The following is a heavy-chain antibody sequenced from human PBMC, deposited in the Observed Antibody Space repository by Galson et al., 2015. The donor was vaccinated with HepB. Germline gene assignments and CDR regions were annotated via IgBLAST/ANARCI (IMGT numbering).Heavy chain of an antibody. CDR3: AHTTTVVTFDY. CDR2: IYWDDDK. J-gene: IGHJ4*02. V-gene: IGHV2-5*02. CDR1: GFSLSTSGAG. D-gene: IGHD4-23*01. Sequence: PALVKPTQTLTLTCTFSGFSLSTSGAGVGGIRQPPGKALEWLAIIYWDDDKRYSPPLKSRLTITKDTSENQVVLTRTNMDPVDTATYYCAHTTTVVTFDYWGQGTLVTVSS.